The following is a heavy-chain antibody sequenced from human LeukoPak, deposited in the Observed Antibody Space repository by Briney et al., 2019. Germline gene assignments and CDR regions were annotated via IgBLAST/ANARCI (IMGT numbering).Heavy chain of an antibody. J-gene: IGHJ4*02. D-gene: IGHD2-15*01. Sequence: GGSLRLSCAASGFTFSSYWMSWVRQAPGKGLEWVANIRQDGSEIYYVDSLKGRFTISRDNAKNSLYLQMNSLRAEDTAVYYCARDSGGHCSGGSCYSDYWGQGTLVTVSS. CDR2: IRQDGSEI. CDR3: ARDSGGHCSGGSCYSDY. CDR1: GFTFSSYW. V-gene: IGHV3-7*01.